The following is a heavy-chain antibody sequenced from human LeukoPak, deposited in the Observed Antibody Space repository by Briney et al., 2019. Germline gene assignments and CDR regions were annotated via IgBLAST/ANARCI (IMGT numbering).Heavy chain of an antibody. CDR2: SYYSGIT. CDR3: ARDREGSTNFDY. D-gene: IGHD1-26*01. Sequence: PSETLSLTCTVSGVSISSYYWSWIRQPPGKGLEWIGYSYYSGITSYNPPLKSRVTISVDTSKNQFSPKLSSVTAADTAVYYCARDREGSTNFDYWGQGTLVTVSS. V-gene: IGHV4-59*01. CDR1: GVSISSYY. J-gene: IGHJ4*02.